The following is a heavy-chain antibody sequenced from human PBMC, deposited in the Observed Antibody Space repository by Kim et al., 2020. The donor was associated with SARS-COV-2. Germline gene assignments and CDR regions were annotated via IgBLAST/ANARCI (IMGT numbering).Heavy chain of an antibody. J-gene: IGHJ3*01. CDR3: ARGQGMIVN. V-gene: IGHV1-2*02. CDR2: GGT. Sequence: GGTNYAQKVQGRVTMTRDTSISTAYMELSRLRSDDTAVYYCARGQGMIVNWGQGTMVTVSS. D-gene: IGHD3-22*01.